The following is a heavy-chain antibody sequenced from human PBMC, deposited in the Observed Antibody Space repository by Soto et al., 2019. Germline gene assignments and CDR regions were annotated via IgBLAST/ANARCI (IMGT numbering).Heavy chain of an antibody. CDR2: IYYTGIT. J-gene: IGHJ5*02. Sequence: PSETLSLTCTVSGGSVSGVDYFWSWIRQSPGKGLEWIGYIYYTGITHLNPSLKSRLTMAVDTSKNEFSLKLTSASAADTAVHFRAREERKGIISWFDPWGQGTPVTVSS. D-gene: IGHD2-21*01. V-gene: IGHV4-30-4*01. CDR1: GGSVSGVDYF. CDR3: AREERKGIISWFDP.